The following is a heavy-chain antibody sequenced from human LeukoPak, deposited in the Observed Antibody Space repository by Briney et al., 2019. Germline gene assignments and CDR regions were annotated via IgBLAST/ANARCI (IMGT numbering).Heavy chain of an antibody. CDR1: GAPISSGSYY. CDR3: ARSDIVATIAFDY. V-gene: IGHV4-61*01. CDR2: IYYSGST. Sequence: SQTLSLTCTVSGAPISSGSYYWSWIRQPPGKGLEWIGYIYYSGSTNYNPSLKSRVTISVDTSKNQFSLKLSSVTAADTAVYYCARSDIVATIAFDYWGQGTLVTVSS. D-gene: IGHD5-12*01. J-gene: IGHJ4*02.